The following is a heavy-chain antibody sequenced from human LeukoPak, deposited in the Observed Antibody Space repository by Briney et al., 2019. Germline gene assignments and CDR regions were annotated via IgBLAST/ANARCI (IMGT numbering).Heavy chain of an antibody. CDR3: TTDEDWNYARKDV. CDR1: GFTFNCAW. V-gene: IGHV3-15*04. J-gene: IGHJ6*02. CDR2: TVSEIDGGTT. D-gene: IGHD1-7*01. Sequence: GGSLRLSCAASGFTFNCAWMSWVRQVPGKGLEWVGQTVSEIDGGTTDYATPVKGRFTISRDDSKSTLYLQMNSLKIEDTAVYYCTTDEDWNYARKDVWGQGATVIVSS.